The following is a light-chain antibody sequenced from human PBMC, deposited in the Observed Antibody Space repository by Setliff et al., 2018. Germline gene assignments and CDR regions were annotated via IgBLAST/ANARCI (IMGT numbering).Light chain of an antibody. CDR1: SRDIGAYNS. CDR3: CSYAASYNPYV. Sequence: QSVLTQPPSASGSPGQSLTISCTGTSRDIGAYNSVSWYQQHPGKAPKLLIYEVTKRPSGVPDRLSGSKSGNTASLTVSGLQADDEADYFCCSYAASYNPYVFGSGTKVTV. J-gene: IGLJ1*01. V-gene: IGLV2-8*01. CDR2: EVT.